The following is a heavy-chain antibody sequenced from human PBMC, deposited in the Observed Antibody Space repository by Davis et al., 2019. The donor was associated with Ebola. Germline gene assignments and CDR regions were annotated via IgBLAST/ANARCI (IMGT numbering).Heavy chain of an antibody. D-gene: IGHD2-15*01. Sequence: MPGGSLRLSCAVSGVSFSGYYWSWIRQPPGKGLEWIGEINHSGSTNYNPSLKSGVTISVDTSKNQFSLKLRSVTAADTAVYDCARGSPPVVVAATPAVRYYYYGMDVWGQGTPVTVSS. V-gene: IGHV4-34*01. J-gene: IGHJ6*02. CDR2: INHSGST. CDR1: GVSFSGYY. CDR3: ARGSPPVVVAATPAVRYYYYGMDV.